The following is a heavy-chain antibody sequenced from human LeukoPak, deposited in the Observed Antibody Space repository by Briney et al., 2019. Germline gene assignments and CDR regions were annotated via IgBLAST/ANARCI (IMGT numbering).Heavy chain of an antibody. J-gene: IGHJ4*02. CDR2: IIPIFGTA. CDR3: SGYWDWSSTSCYLPFDY. D-gene: IGHD2-2*01. V-gene: IGHV1-69*05. Sequence: ASVKVSCKASGGTFSSYAISWVRQAPGQGLEWMGGIIPIFGTANYAQKFQGRVTITTDESTSTAYMELSSLRSEDTAVYYCSGYWDWSSTSCYLPFDYWGQGTLVTVSS. CDR1: GGTFSSYA.